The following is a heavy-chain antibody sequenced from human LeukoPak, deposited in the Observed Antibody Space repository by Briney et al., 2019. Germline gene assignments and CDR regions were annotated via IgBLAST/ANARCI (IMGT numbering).Heavy chain of an antibody. CDR3: ARGRGEGRGIAMVRGVRAPSYNWFDP. J-gene: IGHJ5*02. V-gene: IGHV4-34*01. CDR1: GFTFSNYG. CDR2: INHSGST. D-gene: IGHD3-10*01. Sequence: GSLRLSCAASGFTFSNYGMNWVRQPPGKGLEWIGEINHSGSTNYNPSLKSRVTISVDTSKNQFSLKLSSVTAADTAVYYCARGRGEGRGIAMVRGVRAPSYNWFDPWGHGTQVTVSS.